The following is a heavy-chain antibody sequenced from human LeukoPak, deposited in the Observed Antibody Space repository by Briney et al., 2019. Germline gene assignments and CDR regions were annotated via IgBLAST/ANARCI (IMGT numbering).Heavy chain of an antibody. CDR3: AREYYGSGRYYYMDV. Sequence: ASVKVSCKATSRISWVRQAPGQGLEWMGGIIPIFGTANYAQKFQGRVTITTDESTSTAYMELSSLRSEDTAVYYCAREYYGSGRYYYMDVWGKGTTVTVSS. CDR2: IIPIFGTA. D-gene: IGHD3-10*01. J-gene: IGHJ6*03. CDR1: TSR. V-gene: IGHV1-69*05.